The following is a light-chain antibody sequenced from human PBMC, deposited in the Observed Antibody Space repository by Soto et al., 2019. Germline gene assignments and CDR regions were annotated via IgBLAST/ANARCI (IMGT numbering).Light chain of an antibody. CDR3: SSLISSSTHYV. CDR2: EVS. CDR1: LSDVGGHNY. V-gene: IGLV2-14*01. J-gene: IGLJ1*01. Sequence: QSALTQPASVSGSPGQSMTISCTGTLSDVGGHNYVSWYQQHPGKAPKLMIYEVSYRPSGVSSRFSGSKSGNTASLTIAGLQAEDEAAYYCSSLISSSTHYVFGTGTKVTVL.